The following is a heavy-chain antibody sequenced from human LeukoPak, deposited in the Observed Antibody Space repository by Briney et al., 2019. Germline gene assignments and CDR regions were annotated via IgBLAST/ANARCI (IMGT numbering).Heavy chain of an antibody. V-gene: IGHV3-7*01. D-gene: IGHD3-9*01. J-gene: IGHJ6*02. CDR2: IKQDGSEK. CDR1: KFVFSDYV. CDR3: ARALRHYDILTGYSDYYYYGMDV. Sequence: GGSLRLSCAGSKFVFSDYVMSWVRQAPGKGLEWVANIKQDGSEKYYVDSVKGRFTISRDNAKNSLYLQMNSLRAEDTAVYYCARALRHYDILTGYSDYYYYGMDVWGQGTTVTVSS.